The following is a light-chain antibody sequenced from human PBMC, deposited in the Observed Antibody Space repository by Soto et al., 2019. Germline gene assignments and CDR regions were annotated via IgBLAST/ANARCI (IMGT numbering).Light chain of an antibody. CDR3: NKYASSPWT. CDR2: WAS. J-gene: IGKJ1*01. CDR1: QSVLYSPNNKNY. Sequence: DIVMTQSPDSLALSLGERATINCKSSQSVLYSPNNKNYLAWYQQKPGQPPKLLLYWASMRESGVPDRCSGSTPGAAFTLTINSLQAEDVAVYYGNKYASSPWTFGPGTKVEIK. V-gene: IGKV4-1*01.